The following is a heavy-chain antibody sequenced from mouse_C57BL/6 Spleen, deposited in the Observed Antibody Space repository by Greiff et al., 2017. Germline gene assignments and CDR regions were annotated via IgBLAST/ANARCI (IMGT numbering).Heavy chain of an antibody. CDR2: ISSGSSTI. Sequence: DVKLVESGGGLVKPGGSLKLSCAASGFTFSDYGMHWVRQAPEKGLEWVAYISSGSSTIYYADTVKGRFTISRDNAKNTLFLQMTSLRSEDTAMYYCARLDGYYGDFHYWGQGTTLTVSS. J-gene: IGHJ2*01. D-gene: IGHD2-3*01. CDR1: GFTFSDYG. CDR3: ARLDGYYGDFHY. V-gene: IGHV5-17*01.